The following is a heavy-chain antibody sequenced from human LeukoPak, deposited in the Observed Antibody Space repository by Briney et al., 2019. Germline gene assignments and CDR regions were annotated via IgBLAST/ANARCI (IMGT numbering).Heavy chain of an antibody. Sequence: GGSLRLSCAASGFTFSSYAMSWVRQAPGKGLAWVSAISGSGGSTYYADSVKGRFSISRDNSKNTLNLQMNSLRAEDTAVYYCAKMPSWGSSSYFDYWGQGTLVTVSS. CDR3: AKMPSWGSSSYFDY. D-gene: IGHD6-6*01. J-gene: IGHJ4*02. V-gene: IGHV3-23*01. CDR2: ISGSGGST. CDR1: GFTFSSYA.